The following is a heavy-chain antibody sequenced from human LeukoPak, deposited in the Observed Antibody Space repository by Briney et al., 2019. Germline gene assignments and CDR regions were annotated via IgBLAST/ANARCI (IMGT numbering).Heavy chain of an antibody. CDR1: GLIFSDFH. V-gene: IGHV3-11*01. D-gene: IGHD3-16*01. CDR3: VRDRGERRAFGI. Sequence: GGSLRLSCATSGLIFSDFHMSWIRQAPGKGLEWVSSISTSGYTKYYADSVKGRSTISRDNAKNSLYLQMNSLRAEDTAVYFCVRDRGERRAFGIWGQGTMVTVSS. CDR2: ISTSGYTK. J-gene: IGHJ3*02.